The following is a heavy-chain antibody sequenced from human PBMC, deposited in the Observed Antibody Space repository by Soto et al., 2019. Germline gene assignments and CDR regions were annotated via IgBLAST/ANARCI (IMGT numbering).Heavy chain of an antibody. J-gene: IGHJ5*02. CDR2: IYPGDSDT. CDR3: ARHRPFYYGGNRKVVVFDP. Sequence: GESLKISCKGSGYSFTSYCIGWVRQMPGKGLEWMGIIYPGDSDTRYSPSFQGQVTISADKSISTAYLQWSSLKASDTAMYYCARHRPFYYGGNRKVVVFDPWGQGPLVTVSS. CDR1: GYSFTSYC. V-gene: IGHV5-51*01. D-gene: IGHD4-17*01.